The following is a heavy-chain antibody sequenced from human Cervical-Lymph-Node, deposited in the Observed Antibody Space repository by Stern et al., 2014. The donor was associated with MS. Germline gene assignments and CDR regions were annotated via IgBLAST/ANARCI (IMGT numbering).Heavy chain of an antibody. CDR3: ARTYYFDDSGYYYPHYYYGMDV. V-gene: IGHV1-69*06. D-gene: IGHD3-22*01. Sequence: VQLVESGAELKKPGSSVKVSCKAPGGTFTNYAFTWVRQAPGQGLEWMGGIMPVFGTSNYAQEFRGRVTIPADKSTSTAYMELSSLRSEDTAVYYCARTYYFDDSGYYYPHYYYGMDVWGQGTTVTVSS. CDR2: IMPVFGTS. J-gene: IGHJ6*02. CDR1: GGTFTNYA.